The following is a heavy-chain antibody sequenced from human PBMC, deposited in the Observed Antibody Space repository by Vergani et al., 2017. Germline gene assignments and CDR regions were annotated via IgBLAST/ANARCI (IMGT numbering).Heavy chain of an antibody. CDR2: ISSSSSYT. J-gene: IGHJ4*02. CDR1: GFTFSVYY. Sequence: QVQLVESGGGVVQPGRSLRLSCAASGFTFSVYYMSWIRQAPGKGLEWVSYISSSSSYTNYADSVKGRFTISRDNAKNSLYLQMNSLRAEDTAVYYCARDLSDLDYWGQGTLVTVSS. CDR3: ARDLSDLDY. V-gene: IGHV3-11*06.